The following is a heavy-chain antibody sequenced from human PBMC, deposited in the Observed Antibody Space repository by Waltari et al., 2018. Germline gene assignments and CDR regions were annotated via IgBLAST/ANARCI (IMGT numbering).Heavy chain of an antibody. D-gene: IGHD2-15*01. CDR2: IGFGGTNK. V-gene: IGHV3-33*01. Sequence: RRAAGERLEWVGGIGFGGTNKSYANSVKGRFTACRDHSMTWLYLPMSSLRAGDTAVCYCSRDRSEGGGYYYGDLDVWGKGMTVTVS. CDR3: SRDRSEGGGYYYGDLDV. J-gene: IGHJ6*04.